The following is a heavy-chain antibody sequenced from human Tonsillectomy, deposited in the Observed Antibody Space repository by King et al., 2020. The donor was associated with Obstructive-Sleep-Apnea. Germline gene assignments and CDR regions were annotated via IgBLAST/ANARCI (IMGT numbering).Heavy chain of an antibody. CDR2: IKSKVNGETI. CDR3: VAGIAFDI. Sequence: VQLVESGGDLVKPGGSLRLFCTGSGFIFSNAWMSWVRQAPGKGLEWLGRIKSKVNGETIDYAAPVKGRFTISRDDSKRTVYLQMNSLKIEDTGIYYCVAGIAFDIWGQGTMVTVSS. D-gene: IGHD2-21*01. CDR1: GFIFSNAW. J-gene: IGHJ3*02. V-gene: IGHV3-15*01.